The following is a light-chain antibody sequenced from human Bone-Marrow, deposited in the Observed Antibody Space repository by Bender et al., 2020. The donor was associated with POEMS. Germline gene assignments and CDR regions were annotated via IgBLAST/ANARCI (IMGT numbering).Light chain of an antibody. CDR3: CSFATGSIVV. Sequence: QSALTQPASVSGSPGQSITISCTGTSSDVGTYNLVSWYQHHPGKAPKVMIYEVSKRPSGVSTRFSGSKSGITASLTISGLQADDEADYYCCSFATGSIVVFGGGTKLTVL. CDR2: EVS. J-gene: IGLJ2*01. CDR1: SSDVGTYNL. V-gene: IGLV2-23*02.